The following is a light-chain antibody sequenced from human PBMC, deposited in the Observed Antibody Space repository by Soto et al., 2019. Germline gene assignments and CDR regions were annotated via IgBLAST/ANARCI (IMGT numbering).Light chain of an antibody. Sequence: DIQMTQSPSTLFASVGDRVPIICRASQSISSWLAWYQQKPGKAPKLLIYKASSLESGVPSRFSGSGSGTEFTLTISSRQPADFATYYCQQYNSYSKTFGQGTKVDIK. CDR2: KAS. CDR1: QSISSW. CDR3: QQYNSYSKT. V-gene: IGKV1-5*03. J-gene: IGKJ1*01.